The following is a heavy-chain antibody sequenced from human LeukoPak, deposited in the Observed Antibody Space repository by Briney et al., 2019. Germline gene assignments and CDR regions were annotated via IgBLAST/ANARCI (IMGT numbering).Heavy chain of an antibody. Sequence: GGSLRLSCAASGFTFSSYGMHWVRQAPGKGLEWVAVIWYDGSNKYYADSVKGRFTISRDNSKNTLYLQMNSLRAEDTAVYYCAKDPRITIFGVRTYYYYGMDVWGQGTTVTVSS. V-gene: IGHV3-30*02. J-gene: IGHJ6*02. CDR2: IWYDGSNK. CDR1: GFTFSSYG. D-gene: IGHD3-3*01. CDR3: AKDPRITIFGVRTYYYYGMDV.